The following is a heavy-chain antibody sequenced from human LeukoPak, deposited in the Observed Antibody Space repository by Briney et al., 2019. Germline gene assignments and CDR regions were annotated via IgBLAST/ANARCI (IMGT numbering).Heavy chain of an antibody. D-gene: IGHD3-22*01. Sequence: ASAKVSCKASGGTFSSYAISWVRQAPGQGLEWMGRIIPILGIANYAQKFQGRVTITADKSTSTAYMELSSLRSEDTAVYYCARDEDSSGYQSNWGQGTLVTVSS. CDR2: IIPILGIA. V-gene: IGHV1-69*04. CDR1: GGTFSSYA. CDR3: ARDEDSSGYQSN. J-gene: IGHJ4*02.